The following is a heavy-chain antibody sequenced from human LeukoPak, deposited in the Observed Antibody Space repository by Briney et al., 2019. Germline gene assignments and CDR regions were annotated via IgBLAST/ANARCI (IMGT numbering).Heavy chain of an antibody. D-gene: IGHD5-12*01. CDR1: GYTFTGYY. CDR3: ATIVATPRRQFDY. J-gene: IGHJ4*02. Sequence: ASVKVSCKASGYTFTGYYMHWVRQAPGQGLEWMGWINPNSGGTNYAQKFQGRVTMTRDTSISTAYMELSRLSSDDTAVYSCATIVATPRRQFDYWGQGTLVTVSS. V-gene: IGHV1-2*02. CDR2: INPNSGGT.